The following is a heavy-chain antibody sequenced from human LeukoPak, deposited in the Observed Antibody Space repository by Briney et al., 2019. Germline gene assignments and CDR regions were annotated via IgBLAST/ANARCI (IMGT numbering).Heavy chain of an antibody. V-gene: IGHV4-39*01. CDR2: IYYSGST. J-gene: IGHJ4*02. Sequence: SETLSLTCTVSGGSISSSSYYWGWIRQPPGKGLEWIGSIYYSGSTYYNPSLKSRVTISVDTSKNQFSLKLSPVTAADTAVYYCARYGDTAMGPIDYWGQGTLVTVSS. D-gene: IGHD5-18*01. CDR3: ARYGDTAMGPIDY. CDR1: GGSISSSSYY.